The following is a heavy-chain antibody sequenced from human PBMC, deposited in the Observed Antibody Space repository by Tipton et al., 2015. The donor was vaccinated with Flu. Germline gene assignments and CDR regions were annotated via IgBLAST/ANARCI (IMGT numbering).Heavy chain of an antibody. CDR2: ISAYNGNT. J-gene: IGHJ6*02. V-gene: IGHV1-18*01. Sequence: QVQLVQSGAEVKKPGASVKVSCKASGYTFTSYGISWVRQAPGQGLEWMGWISAYNGNTNYAQKLQGRVTMTTDTSTSTAYMELRSLRSDDTAVYYCARDLGESSTRRGPDYYYGMDVWGQGTTVTVSS. CDR1: GYTFTSYG. CDR3: ARDLGESSTRRGPDYYYGMDV. D-gene: IGHD2-2*01.